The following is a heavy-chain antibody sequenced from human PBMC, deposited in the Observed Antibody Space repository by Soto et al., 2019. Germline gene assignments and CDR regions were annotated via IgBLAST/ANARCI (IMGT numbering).Heavy chain of an antibody. CDR3: ARSCTMIVVDEAFYY. J-gene: IGHJ4*02. D-gene: IGHD3-22*01. CDR1: GYTFTSYG. V-gene: IGHV1-18*04. CDR2: ISAYNGNT. Sequence: GASVKVSCKASGYTFTSYGISWVRQAPGQGLEWMGWISAYNGNTNYAQKLQGRVTMTTDTSTSTAYMELRSLRSDDTAVYYCARSCTMIVVDEAFYYWGQGSPVTVSS.